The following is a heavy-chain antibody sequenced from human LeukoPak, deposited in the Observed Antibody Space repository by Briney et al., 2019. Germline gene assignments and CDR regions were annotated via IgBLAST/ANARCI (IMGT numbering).Heavy chain of an antibody. Sequence: SETLSLTCTVSNDSINNYYWSWIRQPPGKGLEWIGYIYYSGNTNYNPSLQSRVTMSVDTSKNQFSLKLTSVTAADTAVYYCARETGTSNMDVWGQGTTVTVSS. J-gene: IGHJ6*02. V-gene: IGHV4-59*12. CDR3: ARETGTSNMDV. D-gene: IGHD1-7*01. CDR2: IYYSGNT. CDR1: NDSINNYY.